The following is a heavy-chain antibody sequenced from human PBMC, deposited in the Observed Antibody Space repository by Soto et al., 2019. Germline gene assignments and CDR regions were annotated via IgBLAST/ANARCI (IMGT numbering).Heavy chain of an antibody. Sequence: PSETLSLTYTVSGGSISSGGYYWSWIRQHPGKGLEWIGYIYYSGSTYYNPSLKSRVTISVDTSKNQFSLTLSSVTAADTAVYYCASGINYYDSSGYYAWGAFDIWGQGTMVTVSS. D-gene: IGHD3-22*01. CDR2: IYYSGST. V-gene: IGHV4-31*03. CDR3: ASGINYYDSSGYYAWGAFDI. J-gene: IGHJ3*02. CDR1: GGSISSGGYY.